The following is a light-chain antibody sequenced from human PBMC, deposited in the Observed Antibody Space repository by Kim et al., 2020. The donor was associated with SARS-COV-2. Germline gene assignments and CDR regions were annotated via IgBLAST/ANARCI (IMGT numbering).Light chain of an antibody. Sequence: QSVPLSCTGTGRGVGGCNYVSWYQQHPGKAPKFIIYEVNKRPSGVPDHFSGSKSGHTASLTVSGLQAEDEADYYCSSFAGSNNPVVFGGGTQLTVL. CDR1: GRGVGGCNY. CDR3: SSFAGSNNPVV. CDR2: EVN. J-gene: IGLJ2*01. V-gene: IGLV2-8*01.